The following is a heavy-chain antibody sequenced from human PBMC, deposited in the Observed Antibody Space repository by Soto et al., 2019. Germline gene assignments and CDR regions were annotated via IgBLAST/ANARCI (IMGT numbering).Heavy chain of an antibody. D-gene: IGHD3-3*01. CDR3: ARHPRQSYDFWSGYFDY. Sequence: WETQSLRWTVSGGPISDNYWSWFRQDPGKGLEWIGYIYYSGSTNYNPSLKSRVTISVDTSKNQFSLKLSSVTAADTAVYYCARHPRQSYDFWSGYFDYWGQGTLVKVSS. CDR2: IYYSGST. J-gene: IGHJ4*01. CDR1: GGPISDNY. V-gene: IGHV4-59*01.